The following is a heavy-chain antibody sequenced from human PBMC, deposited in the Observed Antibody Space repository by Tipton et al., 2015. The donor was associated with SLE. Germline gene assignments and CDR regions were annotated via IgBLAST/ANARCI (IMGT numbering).Heavy chain of an antibody. Sequence: SLRLSCAASGFLLRDFAMSWVRQAPGKGLEWVSGNSAGGRDTYYADSVRGRFTISRDNSRNALYLQMDSLRRDDTAVYYCARLTYDPTIFGVVVAGQDWFDPWGQGTLVSVSS. D-gene: IGHD3-3*01. J-gene: IGHJ5*02. V-gene: IGHV3-23*01. CDR1: GFLLRDFA. CDR2: NSAGGRDT. CDR3: ARLTYDPTIFGVVVAGQDWFDP.